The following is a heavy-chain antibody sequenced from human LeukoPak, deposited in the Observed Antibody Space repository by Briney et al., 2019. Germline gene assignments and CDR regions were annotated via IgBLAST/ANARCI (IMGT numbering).Heavy chain of an antibody. D-gene: IGHD4-17*01. CDR3: AKERGYGDYVGAFDF. Sequence: SETLSLTCTVYAGSISSYYWRWIRQPAGKGLEWIRRTNPGGRTNYNPSLRGGATMSVTTSRTHFSLKLKSVTAAATAIYYWAKERGYGDYVGAFDFWGQGTMVTVSS. CDR1: AGSISSYY. CDR2: TNPGGRT. J-gene: IGHJ3*01. V-gene: IGHV4-4*07.